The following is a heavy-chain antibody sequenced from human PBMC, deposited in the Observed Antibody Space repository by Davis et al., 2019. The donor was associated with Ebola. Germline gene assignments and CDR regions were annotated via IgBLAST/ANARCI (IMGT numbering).Heavy chain of an antibody. CDR2: IIPILGIA. CDR1: GGTFSSYT. Sequence: AASVKVSCKASGGTFSSYTISWVRQAPGQGLEWMGRIIPILGIANYAQKFQGRVTITADKSTSTAYMELSSLRSEDTAVYYCARGFEVVVAATRVLDYWGQGTLVTVSS. D-gene: IGHD2-15*01. J-gene: IGHJ4*02. V-gene: IGHV1-69*02. CDR3: ARGFEVVVAATRVLDY.